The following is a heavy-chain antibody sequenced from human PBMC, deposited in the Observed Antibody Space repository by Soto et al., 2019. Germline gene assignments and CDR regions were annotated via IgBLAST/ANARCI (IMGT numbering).Heavy chain of an antibody. CDR3: GRGSEINWYNPHY. J-gene: IGHJ4*02. Sequence: QVQLQQWGAGLVKPSETLSLTCAVDGGSFSGFYWSWIRQTPATGLEWIGEINHLGLTYYNPSLKSRATISADTSKNEFSLNLSFATAAATDVYYCGRGSEINWYNPHYWGQGTLVTVSS. V-gene: IGHV4-34*01. CDR2: INHLGLT. D-gene: IGHD1-1*01. CDR1: GGSFSGFY.